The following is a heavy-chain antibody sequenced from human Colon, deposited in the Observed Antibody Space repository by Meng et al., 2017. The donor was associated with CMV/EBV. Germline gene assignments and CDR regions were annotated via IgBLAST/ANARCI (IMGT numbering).Heavy chain of an antibody. J-gene: IGHJ4*02. Sequence: VQLQQGSAGVEKPSEPLSLTCAIDGASLSEDYWSCIRHPPRGGLEWIGEIRHSGSTSYSYNSSLKSRVTISIDTSKNQFCLELTAVTAADTAVYYCARGSYQACELLHFWGQGTLVTVSS. D-gene: IGHD1-26*01. V-gene: IGHV4-34*01. CDR2: IRHSGSTSY. CDR3: ARGSYQACELLHF. CDR1: GASLSEDY.